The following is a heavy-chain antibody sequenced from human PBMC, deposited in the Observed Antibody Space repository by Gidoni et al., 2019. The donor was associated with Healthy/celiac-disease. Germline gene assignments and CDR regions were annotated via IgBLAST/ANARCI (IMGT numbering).Heavy chain of an antibody. V-gene: IGHV3-64D*08. CDR3: VKDRNGDYGPAFDY. Sequence: EVQLVESGGGLGQPGGSLRSSCSASGFPFSSYAMHWVRQAPGQGLEYVSAISSNGGSTYYADSVKGIFTISRDNSKNTLYLQMSSLRAEDTAVYYCVKDRNGDYGPAFDYWGQGTLVTVSS. D-gene: IGHD4-17*01. CDR1: GFPFSSYA. CDR2: ISSNGGST. J-gene: IGHJ4*02.